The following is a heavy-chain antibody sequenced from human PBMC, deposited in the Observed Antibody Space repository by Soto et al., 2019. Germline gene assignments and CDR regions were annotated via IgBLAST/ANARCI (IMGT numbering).Heavy chain of an antibody. CDR3: AKGGRQWLVTSDFNY. V-gene: IGHV3-30*18. CDR1: GFTFSDYA. CDR2: VSHDGRNT. Sequence: VQLVESVGGVVQPGRSLRLSCAASGFTFSDYAMHWGRQAPGKGLEWVAVVSHDGRNTHYADSVKGRFTISRDSSNNTVSLKLTSLRAEDTAIYYCAKGGRQWLVTSDFNYGGQGALVTVS. D-gene: IGHD6-19*01. J-gene: IGHJ4*02.